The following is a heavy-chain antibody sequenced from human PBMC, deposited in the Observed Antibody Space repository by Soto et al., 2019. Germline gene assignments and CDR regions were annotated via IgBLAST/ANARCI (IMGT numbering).Heavy chain of an antibody. J-gene: IGHJ3*02. CDR2: KHYSGST. CDR3: ARHETYYYGSGSRSDAFDI. D-gene: IGHD3-10*01. Sequence: QVQLQESGPGLVKPSETLSLTCSVSGGSISSYYWSWIRQPPGKGLEWIGYKHYSGSTNDNPSLKSRVTISVDTSKNQFSLKLSSVTAADTAVYYCARHETYYYGSGSRSDAFDIWGQETMVTVSS. CDR1: GGSISSYY. V-gene: IGHV4-59*08.